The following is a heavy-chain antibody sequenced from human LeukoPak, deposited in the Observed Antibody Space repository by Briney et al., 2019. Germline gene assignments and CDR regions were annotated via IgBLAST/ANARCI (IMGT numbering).Heavy chain of an antibody. J-gene: IGHJ6*02. D-gene: IGHD1-26*01. CDR2: ISWNGGST. CDR1: GFIFKDYA. V-gene: IGHV3-9*01. CDR3: AKHLRATNTFTFFGLDV. Sequence: GGSLRLSCAATGFIFKDYAMHWVRHLPGKGLEWVSAISWNGGSTAYADSVRGRFTISRDNAKNSLFLQLSNLRPEDTALYYCAKHLRATNTFTFFGLDVWGQGTTVTVSS.